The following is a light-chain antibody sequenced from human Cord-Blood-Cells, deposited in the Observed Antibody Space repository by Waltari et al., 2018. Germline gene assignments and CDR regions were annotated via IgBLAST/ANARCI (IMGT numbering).Light chain of an antibody. Sequence: DLQMTQSPSSLSASVGDRVTITCRASQSISSYLNWYQQKPGKSPKLLIYSASSLQSGVPSRFSSSGSWADFTLTISSLQPEEFATYYCQQSYSTPLTFGGGTKVEIK. CDR3: QQSYSTPLT. CDR1: QSISSY. V-gene: IGKV1-39*01. J-gene: IGKJ4*01. CDR2: SAS.